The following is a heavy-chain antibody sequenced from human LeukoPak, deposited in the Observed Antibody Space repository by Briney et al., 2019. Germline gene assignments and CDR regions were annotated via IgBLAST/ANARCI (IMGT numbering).Heavy chain of an antibody. CDR3: ARDRLGVSNWFDP. Sequence: GGSLRLSCAASGVTISAFFMSWFGQAPGKGLKFVAYIKPDGITKHIVDSLRGRFTISRDNAKHSLYLQMSSLTAEDTAVYYCARDRLGVSNWFDPWGQGTLVTVSS. V-gene: IGHV3-7*01. CDR2: IKPDGITK. CDR1: GVTISAFF. D-gene: IGHD3-10*01. J-gene: IGHJ5*02.